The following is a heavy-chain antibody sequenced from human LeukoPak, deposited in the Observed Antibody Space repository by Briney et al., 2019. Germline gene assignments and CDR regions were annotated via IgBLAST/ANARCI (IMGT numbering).Heavy chain of an antibody. V-gene: IGHV3-7*01. D-gene: IGHD3-10*01. Sequence: PGGSLRLSCAASGFTFSSYWMGWVRQAPGKGLEWVANIKQDGSEKYYVDSVKGRFTISRDNAKNSLYLQMNSLRAEDTAVYYCARDLWFGELLADYWGQGTLVTVSS. CDR3: ARDLWFGELLADY. J-gene: IGHJ4*02. CDR1: GFTFSSYW. CDR2: IKQDGSEK.